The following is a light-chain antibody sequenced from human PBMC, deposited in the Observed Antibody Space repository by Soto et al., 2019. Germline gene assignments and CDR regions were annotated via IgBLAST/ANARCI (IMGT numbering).Light chain of an antibody. CDR2: EVS. CDR3: SSNTATSTLI. Sequence: QSVLTQPASVSGSPGQSITISCTGTSSDVGGYKFVSWYQQHPGKVPKLLIYEVSNRPSGVSNRFSGSKSGNTASLTISGLQAEDEADYYCSSNTATSTLIFGTGTKLTVL. J-gene: IGLJ1*01. CDR1: SSDVGGYKF. V-gene: IGLV2-14*01.